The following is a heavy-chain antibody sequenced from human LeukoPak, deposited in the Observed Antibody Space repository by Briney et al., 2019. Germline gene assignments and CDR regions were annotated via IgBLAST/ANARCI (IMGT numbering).Heavy chain of an antibody. Sequence: GASVKVSCKASGYTFTDHYIHWVRQAPGQGLEWMGWISAYNGNTNYAQKLQGRVTMTTDTSTSTAYMELRSLRSDDTAVYYCARGWVQGNYYYYYYMDVWGKGTTVTVSS. J-gene: IGHJ6*03. D-gene: IGHD3-10*01. CDR3: ARGWVQGNYYYYYYMDV. V-gene: IGHV1-18*04. CDR2: ISAYNGNT. CDR1: GYTFTDHY.